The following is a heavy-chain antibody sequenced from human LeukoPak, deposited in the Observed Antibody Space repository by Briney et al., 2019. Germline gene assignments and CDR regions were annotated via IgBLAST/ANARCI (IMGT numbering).Heavy chain of an antibody. CDR3: ARADTGYFIY. Sequence: SETLSLTCTVSGGSISSYYWSWIRQPPGKGLEWIGYIYYSGSTNYNPSLKSRVTISVDTSKIQFSLKLSSVTAADTAVYYCARADTGYFIYWGQGTLVTVSS. J-gene: IGHJ4*02. CDR1: GGSISSYY. V-gene: IGHV4-59*01. CDR2: IYYSGST. D-gene: IGHD3-9*01.